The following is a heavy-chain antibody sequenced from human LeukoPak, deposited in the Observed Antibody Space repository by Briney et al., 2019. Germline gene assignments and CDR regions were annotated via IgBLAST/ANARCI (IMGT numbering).Heavy chain of an antibody. CDR1: GGSFSGYY. D-gene: IGHD6-13*01. CDR3: ASGNIAAAVKH. J-gene: IGHJ1*01. CDR2: INHNGST. Sequence: SETLSLTCAVYGGSFSGYYWNWIRQPPGKGLEWIGEINHNGSTNYNPSLKSRVTMSVDTSKNQFSLNLNSVTAADTAVYYCASGNIAAAVKHWGQGTLVTVSS. V-gene: IGHV4-34*01.